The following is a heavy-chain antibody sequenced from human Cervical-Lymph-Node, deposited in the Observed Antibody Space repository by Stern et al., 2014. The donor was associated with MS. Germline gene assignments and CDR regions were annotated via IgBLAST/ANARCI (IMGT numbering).Heavy chain of an antibody. D-gene: IGHD6-6*01. J-gene: IGHJ6*02. CDR3: ARLGIASRPYFYGMDV. V-gene: IGHV4-61*02. Sequence: QLQLQESGPGLVKPSQTLSLTCTVSGDSVSSGSHYWSWVRQPAGKGLEWIGRIYTSGSTNYSPSLKSRVTISRDPPKTHFSLNLGSVTATDTAVYYCARLGIASRPYFYGMDVWGQGTTVIVSS. CDR2: IYTSGST. CDR1: GDSVSSGSHY.